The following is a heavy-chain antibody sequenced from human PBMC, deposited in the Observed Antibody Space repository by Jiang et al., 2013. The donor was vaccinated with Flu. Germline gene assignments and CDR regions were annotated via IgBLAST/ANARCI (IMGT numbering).Heavy chain of an antibody. CDR1: GYTFRSYG. D-gene: IGHD2-2*02. CDR3: ARDPGNGYTYVLDH. Sequence: EVKKLGASVKVSCKASGYTFRSYGFTWVRQAPGQGLEWMGWISAFNRNTKSAQKFQGRLTMTTETSTSTAYIELTSLRSDDTAVYFCARDPGNGYTYVLDHWGQGTLVNVSS. CDR2: ISAFNRNT. V-gene: IGHV1-18*01. J-gene: IGHJ1*01.